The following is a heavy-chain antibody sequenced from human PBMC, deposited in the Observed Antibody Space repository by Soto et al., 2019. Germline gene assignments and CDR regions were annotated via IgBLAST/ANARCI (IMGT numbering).Heavy chain of an antibody. J-gene: IGHJ4*02. V-gene: IGHV2-70*04. CDR3: TRSMPAAGTFDY. CDR1: GFPLSTSGMR. CDR2: IDGDDNK. Sequence: GPTLVNPTQTLTLTCTFSGFPLSTSGMRVSWIRQPPGQALEWLARIDGDDNKYYSTSLRTRLAISKDTSKNQVVLTMSNMDPVDKGNYYCTRSMPAAGTFDYWGQR. D-gene: IGHD6-13*01.